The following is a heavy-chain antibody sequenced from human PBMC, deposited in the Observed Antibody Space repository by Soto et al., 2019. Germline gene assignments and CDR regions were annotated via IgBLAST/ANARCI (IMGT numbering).Heavy chain of an antibody. CDR2: IYYSGST. J-gene: IGHJ6*03. CDR1: GGSISSGGYY. Sequence: SETLSLTCTVSGGSISSGGYYWSWIRQHPGKGLEWIGYIYYSGSTYYNPSLKSRVTISVDTSKNQYSLKLSSVTAADTAVYYCAREDTATHYYMDVWGKGTTVTVSS. CDR3: AREDTATHYYMDV. V-gene: IGHV4-31*03. D-gene: IGHD5-18*01.